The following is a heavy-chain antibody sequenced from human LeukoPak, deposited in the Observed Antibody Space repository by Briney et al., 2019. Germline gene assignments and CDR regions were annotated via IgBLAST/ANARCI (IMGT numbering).Heavy chain of an antibody. CDR2: INHSGST. D-gene: IGHD3-10*01. CDR3: ARGRLFYGSGSNGPQPRAPEAFDI. V-gene: IGHV4-34*01. CDR1: GRSFSGYY. J-gene: IGHJ3*02. Sequence: PSETLSLTCAVYGRSFSGYYWSWIRQPPGKGLEWVGEINHSGSTNYNPSLKSRVTISVDTSKNQFSLKLSSVTAADTAVYYCARGRLFYGSGSNGPQPRAPEAFDIWGQGTMVTVPS.